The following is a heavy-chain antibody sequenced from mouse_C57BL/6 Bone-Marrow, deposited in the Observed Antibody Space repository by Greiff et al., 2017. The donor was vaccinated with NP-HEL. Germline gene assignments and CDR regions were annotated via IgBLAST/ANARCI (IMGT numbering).Heavy chain of an antibody. CDR3: ARKGVTTAYFDY. Sequence: QVQLKQSGAELARPGASVKLSCKASGYTFTSYGISWVKQRTGQGLEWIGEIYPRSGNTYYNEKFKGKATLTADKSSSTAYMELRSLTSEDSAVYFCARKGVTTAYFDYWGQGTTLTVSS. CDR1: GYTFTSYG. J-gene: IGHJ2*01. D-gene: IGHD1-2*01. CDR2: IYPRSGNT. V-gene: IGHV1-81*01.